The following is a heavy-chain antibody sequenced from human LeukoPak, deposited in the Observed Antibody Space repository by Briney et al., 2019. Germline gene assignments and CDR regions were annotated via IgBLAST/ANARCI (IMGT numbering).Heavy chain of an antibody. CDR3: ARHDAHYYYDSSGYYPDY. Sequence: ASVTVSFKASGYTFTSYYMHWVRQAPGQGLEWMGIINPSGGSTSYAQKFQGRVTMTRDTSTSTVYMELSSLRSEDTAVYYCARHDAHYYYDSSGYYPDYWGQGTLVTVSS. J-gene: IGHJ4*02. V-gene: IGHV1-46*01. CDR1: GYTFTSYY. D-gene: IGHD3-22*01. CDR2: INPSGGST.